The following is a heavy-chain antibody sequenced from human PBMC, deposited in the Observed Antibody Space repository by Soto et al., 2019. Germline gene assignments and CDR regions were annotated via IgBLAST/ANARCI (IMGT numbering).Heavy chain of an antibody. D-gene: IGHD6-19*01. CDR2: ISGSGAST. V-gene: IGHV3-23*01. J-gene: IGHJ2*01. CDR1: GFTFSSYA. Sequence: EVQLLESGGGLVQPGGSLRLSCAASGFTFSSYAMSWVRQAPGKGLEWVSAISGSGASTYYANPVKGRFTISRDNSKNTLYLKMNSLIAEDTAVYECAKVLGSNGWVYWYFDLWGRGTLVTVSS. CDR3: AKVLGSNGWVYWYFDL.